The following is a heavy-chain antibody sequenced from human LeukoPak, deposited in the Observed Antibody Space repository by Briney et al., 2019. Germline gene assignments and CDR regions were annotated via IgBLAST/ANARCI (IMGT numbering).Heavy chain of an antibody. CDR1: GGSISSSSYY. CDR3: ARHHAGLYCSSTSCLNWFDP. J-gene: IGHJ5*02. D-gene: IGHD2-2*01. V-gene: IGHV4-39*01. Sequence: SETLSLTRTVSGGSISSSSYYWGWIRQPPWKGLEWIGSIYYSGSTYYKPYLKSRVTISVDTSKNQFSLKLSSVTAADTAVYYCARHHAGLYCSSTSCLNWFDPWGQGTLVTVSS. CDR2: IYYSGST.